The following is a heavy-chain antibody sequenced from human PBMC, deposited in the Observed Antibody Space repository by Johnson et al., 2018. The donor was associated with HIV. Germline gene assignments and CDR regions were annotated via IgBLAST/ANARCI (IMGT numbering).Heavy chain of an antibody. J-gene: IGHJ3*01. V-gene: IGHV3-66*01. CDR1: GFTVSSNY. CDR3: AKGHSSGYPKDAFDL. D-gene: IGHD3-22*01. CDR2: IFSGGST. Sequence: VQLVESGGGVVRPGGSLRLSCAASGFTVSSNYMSWVRQAPGKGLEWVSVIFSGGSTYYANSVKGRFTISRDNSKNTLYLQMNSLRTEDTAMYYCAKGHSSGYPKDAFDLWGQGTIVTVSS.